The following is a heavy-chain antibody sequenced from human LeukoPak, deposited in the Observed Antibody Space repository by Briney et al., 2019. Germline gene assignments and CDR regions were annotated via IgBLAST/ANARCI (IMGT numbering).Heavy chain of an antibody. D-gene: IGHD4-23*01. CDR3: ARQGYSGHSQGAADY. CDR1: GYTFTGYY. V-gene: IGHV1-2*02. Sequence: ASVKVSCKASGYTFTGYYMHWVRQAPGQGLEWTGWINPNSGGTNYAQKFQGRVTMTRDTSISTAYMELSRLRSDDTAVYYCARQGYSGHSQGAADYWGQGTLVTVSS. CDR2: INPNSGGT. J-gene: IGHJ4*02.